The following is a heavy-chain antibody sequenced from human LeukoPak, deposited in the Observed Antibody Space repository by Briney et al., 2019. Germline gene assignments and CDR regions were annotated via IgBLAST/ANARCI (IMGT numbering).Heavy chain of an antibody. CDR1: GGSISSYY. Sequence: SETLSLTCTVSGGSISSYYWSWIRQPPGKGLEWIGDIYYSGSTNYNPSLKSRVTISVDTSKNQFSLKLSSVTAADTAVYYCATSLSGSYYWWFDPWGQGTLVTVSS. J-gene: IGHJ5*02. D-gene: IGHD1-26*01. CDR3: ATSLSGSYYWWFDP. CDR2: IYYSGST. V-gene: IGHV4-59*01.